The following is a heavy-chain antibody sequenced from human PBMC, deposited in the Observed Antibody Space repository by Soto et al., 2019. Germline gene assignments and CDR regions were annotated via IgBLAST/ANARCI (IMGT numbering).Heavy chain of an antibody. J-gene: IGHJ4*02. Sequence: PSETLSLTCTVSGGSISSYYWSWIRQPPGKGLEWIGYIYYSGSTNYNPSLKSRVTISVDTSKNQFSLKLSSVTAADTAVYYCARARGHYGSGSQYYFDYWGQGTLVTVSS. D-gene: IGHD3-10*01. CDR3: ARARGHYGSGSQYYFDY. CDR2: IYYSGST. V-gene: IGHV4-59*01. CDR1: GGSISSYY.